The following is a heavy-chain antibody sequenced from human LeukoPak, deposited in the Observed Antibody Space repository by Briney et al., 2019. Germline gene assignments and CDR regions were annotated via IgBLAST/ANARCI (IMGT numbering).Heavy chain of an antibody. J-gene: IGHJ5*02. CDR1: GYTFTSYN. Sequence: AASVKVSCKASGYTFTSYNINWLRQATAQGLEWMGWMNPNSGNTGYAQKFQGRVTITRNTSISTAYMELSSLRSEDTAVYYCVRGQRVAVAVHEPWGQGTLVTVSS. CDR3: VRGQRVAVAVHEP. D-gene: IGHD2-15*01. CDR2: MNPNSGNT. V-gene: IGHV1-8*01.